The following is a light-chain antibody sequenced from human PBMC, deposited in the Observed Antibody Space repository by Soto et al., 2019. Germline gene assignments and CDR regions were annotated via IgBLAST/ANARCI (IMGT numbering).Light chain of an antibody. CDR3: QQRSNWPPYT. J-gene: IGKJ2*01. CDR2: QAS. CDR1: QSISSW. V-gene: IGKV1-5*03. Sequence: DIQMTQSPSTLSASVGDRVTITCRASQSISSWLAWYQQKPGKAPNLLIYQASNLKSGVPSRFSGSGSGTEFTLTINSLQPDDFAVYYCQQRSNWPPYTFGQGTKLEIK.